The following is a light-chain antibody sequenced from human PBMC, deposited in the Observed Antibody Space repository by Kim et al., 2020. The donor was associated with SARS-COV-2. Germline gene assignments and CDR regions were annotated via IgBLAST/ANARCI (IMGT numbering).Light chain of an antibody. V-gene: IGLV3-19*01. Sequence: SSELTQDPAVSVALGQTVRITCQGDSLRSSYASWYQQKPGQAPVLVIYGKNNRPSGIPDRFSGSSSGNTGSLTITGAQAEDEADYYCNSRDNSGNHVVFGGGTQLTVL. J-gene: IGLJ2*01. CDR1: SLRSSY. CDR3: NSRDNSGNHVV. CDR2: GKN.